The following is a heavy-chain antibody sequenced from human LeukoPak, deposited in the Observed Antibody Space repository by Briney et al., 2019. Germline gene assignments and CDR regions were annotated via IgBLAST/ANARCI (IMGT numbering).Heavy chain of an antibody. Sequence: SETLSLTCTVTGGSISSGGYYWSWIRQHPGEGLEWIGYIYYSGSSYYNPSLKSRVTISVDTSKNQFSLKLSSVTAADTAVYYCAFNYADAFDIWGQGTMVTVSS. CDR1: GGSISSGGYY. CDR2: IYYSGSS. D-gene: IGHD4-11*01. CDR3: AFNYADAFDI. J-gene: IGHJ3*02. V-gene: IGHV4-31*03.